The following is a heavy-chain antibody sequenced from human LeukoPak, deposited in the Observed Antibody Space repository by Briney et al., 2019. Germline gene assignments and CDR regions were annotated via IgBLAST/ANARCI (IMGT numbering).Heavy chain of an antibody. CDR2: ISSSSSVI. V-gene: IGHV3-48*04. D-gene: IGHD2/OR15-2a*01. CDR3: ARDRGTFY. Sequence: PGGSLRLSCAASGFTFSSYSMNWVRQAPGRGLEWVSYISSSSSVIYYADPVKGRFTISRDNAKNSLYLQMNSLRAEDTAVYYCARDRGTFYWGQGTLVTVSS. J-gene: IGHJ4*02. CDR1: GFTFSSYS.